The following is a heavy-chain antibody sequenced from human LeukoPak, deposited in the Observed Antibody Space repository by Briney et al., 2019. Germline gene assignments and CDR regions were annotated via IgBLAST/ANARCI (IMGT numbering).Heavy chain of an antibody. V-gene: IGHV4-30-2*01. Sequence: SETLSLTCTVSGGSISSGGYYWSWIRQPPGKGLEWIGYIYHSGSTYYNPSLKSRVTISVDTSKNQFSLKLSSVTAADTAVYYCARGDVVVITADYWGQGTLVTVSS. CDR1: GGSISSGGYY. CDR2: IYHSGST. CDR3: ARGDVVVITADY. J-gene: IGHJ4*02. D-gene: IGHD3-22*01.